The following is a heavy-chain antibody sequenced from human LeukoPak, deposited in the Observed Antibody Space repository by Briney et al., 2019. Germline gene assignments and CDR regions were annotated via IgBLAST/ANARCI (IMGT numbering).Heavy chain of an antibody. V-gene: IGHV1-69*13. D-gene: IGHD1-26*01. CDR1: GGTFSSYA. CDR3: ASSESGSYYYYGMDV. J-gene: IGHJ6*02. Sequence: SVKVSCKASGGTFSSYAISWVRQAPGQGLEWMGGIIPIFGTANYAQKFQGRVTITADESTSTAYMELSSLRSEDTAVYYCASSESGSYYYYGMDVWGQGTTVTISS. CDR2: IIPIFGTA.